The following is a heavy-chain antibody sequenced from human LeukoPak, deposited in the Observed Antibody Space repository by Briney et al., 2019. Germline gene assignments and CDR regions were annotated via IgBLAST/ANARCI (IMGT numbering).Heavy chain of an antibody. CDR2: IKQDRREK. V-gene: IGHV3-7*01. D-gene: IGHD4-23*01. Sequence: PGGSLRLSCAASGFTFTCCWMSWVRQTPGKGLEWVASIKQDRREKFYADSVKGRFTISRDNAKNSLYLQVNSLRAEDTAVYYCARVPGVTRYFDSWGQGILVTVSS. J-gene: IGHJ4*02. CDR3: ARVPGVTRYFDS. CDR1: GFTFTCCW.